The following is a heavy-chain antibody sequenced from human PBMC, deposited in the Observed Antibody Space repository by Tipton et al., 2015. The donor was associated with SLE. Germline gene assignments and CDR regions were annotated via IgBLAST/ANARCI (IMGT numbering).Heavy chain of an antibody. CDR3: ARGRGYSGYDWDYGMDV. Sequence: TLSLTCIVSGGSINSGGYYWGWIRPPPGRGLEWVGSMYFGGSTYYNRSLRSRVTISGATSEKQITRTLTSVTAADTAVYFCARGRGYSGYDWDYGMDVWGQGTTVTVSS. V-gene: IGHV4-39*06. J-gene: IGHJ6*02. CDR1: GGSINSGGYY. D-gene: IGHD5-12*01. CDR2: MYFGGST.